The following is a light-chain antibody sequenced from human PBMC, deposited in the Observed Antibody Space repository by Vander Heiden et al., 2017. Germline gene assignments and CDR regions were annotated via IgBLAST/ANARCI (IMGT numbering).Light chain of an antibody. Sequence: ITISCTGTSSDVGGYNYVSWYQQHPGKAPKLMIYEVINRPSGVSNRFSGSKSGNTASLTISGHQAEDEADYYCSTYTSSSSVVFGVGTKLTVL. CDR3: STYTSSSSVV. V-gene: IGLV2-14*01. CDR2: EVI. J-gene: IGLJ2*01. CDR1: SSDVGGYNY.